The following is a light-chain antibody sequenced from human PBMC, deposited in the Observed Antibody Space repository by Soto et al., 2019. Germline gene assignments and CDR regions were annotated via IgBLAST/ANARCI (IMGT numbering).Light chain of an antibody. CDR3: QQYGSSPWT. J-gene: IGKJ1*01. CDR2: ATS. V-gene: IGKV3-20*01. CDR1: QSVSSSY. Sequence: EIVLTQSPGTLSLSPGERATLSCGASQSVSSSYLAWYQQKPGQAPRLLIYATSSRATGIPDRFSGSGSGTDFTLTISRLEPEDFVVYYCQQYGSSPWTFGQGTKVEIK.